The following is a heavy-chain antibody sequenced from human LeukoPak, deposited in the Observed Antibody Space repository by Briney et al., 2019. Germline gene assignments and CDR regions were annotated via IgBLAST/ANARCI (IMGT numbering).Heavy chain of an antibody. D-gene: IGHD3-10*01. CDR1: GFTFSSYG. Sequence: GGSLRLSCAASGFTFSSYGMHWVRQAPGKGLEWVAFIRYDGSNKYYADSVKGRFTISRDNSKNTLYLEMNSLRAEDTAVYYCAKDIGSYYDYWGQGILVTVSS. CDR3: AKDIGSYYDY. V-gene: IGHV3-30*02. CDR2: IRYDGSNK. J-gene: IGHJ4*02.